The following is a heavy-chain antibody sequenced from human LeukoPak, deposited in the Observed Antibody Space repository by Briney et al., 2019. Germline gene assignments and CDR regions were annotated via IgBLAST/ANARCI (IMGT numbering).Heavy chain of an antibody. CDR3: ARLRGFGELFSDYYYMDV. CDR1: GGSISSYY. V-gene: IGHV4-4*07. D-gene: IGHD3-10*01. CDR2: IYTSGST. Sequence: SETLSLTCTVSGGSISSYYWSWIRQPPGKGLEWIGRIYTSGSTNYNPSLKSRVTMSVDTSKNQFSLKLSSVTAADTAVYYCARLRGFGELFSDYYYMDVWGKGTTVTISS. J-gene: IGHJ6*03.